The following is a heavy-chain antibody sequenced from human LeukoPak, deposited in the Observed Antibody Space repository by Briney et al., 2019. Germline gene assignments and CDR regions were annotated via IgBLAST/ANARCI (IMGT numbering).Heavy chain of an antibody. CDR1: GFTFSSYA. J-gene: IGHJ4*02. D-gene: IGHD3-3*01. CDR3: AKDTRDYDFWSGYPGHGYFDY. CDR2: ISGSGGST. Sequence: PGGSLRLSCAASGFTFSSYAMSWVRQAPGKGLEWVSAISGSGGSTYYADSVKGRFTISRDNSKNTLYLQMNSLRADDTAVYYCAKDTRDYDFWSGYPGHGYFDYWGQGTLVTVSS. V-gene: IGHV3-23*01.